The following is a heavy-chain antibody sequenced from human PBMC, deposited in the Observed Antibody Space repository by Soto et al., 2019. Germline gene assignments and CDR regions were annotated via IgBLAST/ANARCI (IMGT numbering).Heavy chain of an antibody. CDR2: IIPIFGTA. CDR1: GGTFSSYA. J-gene: IGHJ2*01. V-gene: IGHV1-69*12. D-gene: IGHD6-13*01. Sequence: QVQLVQSGAEVKKPGSSVKVSCKASGGTFSSYAISWVRQAPGQGLEWMGGIIPIFGTANYAQKFQGRVTITADESTSTDYMELSSLRSEDTAVYYCARDGQQLTTHWYFDLWGRGTLVTVSS. CDR3: ARDGQQLTTHWYFDL.